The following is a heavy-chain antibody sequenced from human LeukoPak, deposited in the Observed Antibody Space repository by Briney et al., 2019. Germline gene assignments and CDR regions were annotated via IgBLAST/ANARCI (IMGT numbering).Heavy chain of an antibody. D-gene: IGHD3-3*01. CDR2: ISSPSTTI. J-gene: IGHJ4*02. CDR1: GFSFSSHS. V-gene: IGHV3-48*01. CDR3: ARDYDFWSGDCPEYYFDY. Sequence: GGSLRLSCAASGFSFSSHSMNWVRQAPGKGLEWVSYISSPSTTIYYADSVKGRFTISRDNAKNSLFLQMSSLRAEDTAVYYCARDYDFWSGDCPEYYFDYWGQGTLVTVSS.